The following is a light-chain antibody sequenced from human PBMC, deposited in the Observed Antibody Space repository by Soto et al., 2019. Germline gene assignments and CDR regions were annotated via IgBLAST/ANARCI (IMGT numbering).Light chain of an antibody. Sequence: QSVLAQPASVSGSPGQSITISCTGTSNDIGHYNSVSWYQQHPAKAPKVMISEVSNRPSGISNRFSGSKSGNTAFLTISGLQAEDEADYYCASYTRTVTMIFGGGTK. CDR3: ASYTRTVTMI. CDR1: SNDIGHYNS. V-gene: IGLV2-14*01. J-gene: IGLJ2*01. CDR2: EVS.